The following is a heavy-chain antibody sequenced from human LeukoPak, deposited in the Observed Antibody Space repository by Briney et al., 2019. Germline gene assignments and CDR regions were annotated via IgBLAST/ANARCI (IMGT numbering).Heavy chain of an antibody. CDR2: ISNTGVST. CDR1: GFTFSSFA. V-gene: IGHV3-64D*06. J-gene: IGHJ4*02. D-gene: IGHD3-10*01. Sequence: GGSLRLSCSASGFTFSSFALHWVRQAPGKGLEYVSGISNTGVSTYYADSVTGRFTISRDNSKNTLYLQMGSLRAEDTAIYYCVKDDSYYYDSGIYPYWGRGTLVTVSS. CDR3: VKDDSYYYDSGIYPY.